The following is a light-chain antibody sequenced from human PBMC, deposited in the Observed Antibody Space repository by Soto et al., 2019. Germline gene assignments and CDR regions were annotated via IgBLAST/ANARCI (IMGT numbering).Light chain of an antibody. CDR1: QSVSSSY. J-gene: IGKJ1*01. CDR3: QQYGLSPRT. Sequence: EIVLTQSPGTLSLSPGERATLSCRASQSVSSSYLAWYQPGPGQGPRLFVYAASIRATGVPDRFSGSGSGTDFTLTISSLEPEDVAVYYWQQYGLSPRTFGRGTKVEIK. V-gene: IGKV3-20*01. CDR2: AAS.